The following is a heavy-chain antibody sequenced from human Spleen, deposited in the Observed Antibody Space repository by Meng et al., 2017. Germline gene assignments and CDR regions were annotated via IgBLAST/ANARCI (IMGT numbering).Heavy chain of an antibody. CDR1: DYTFSDYG. D-gene: IGHD6-25*01. CDR2: ISGDRGNT. CDR3: ARDEDISAAGKLFGDY. V-gene: IGHV1-18*01. J-gene: IGHJ4*02. Sequence: ASVKVSCKSSDYTFSDYGITWVRQAPGQGLEWVGWISGDRGNTNYAQKFQDRVTMARDTSTSTAYMELSGLRSDDTAMYYCARDEDISAAGKLFGDYWGQGTLVTVSS.